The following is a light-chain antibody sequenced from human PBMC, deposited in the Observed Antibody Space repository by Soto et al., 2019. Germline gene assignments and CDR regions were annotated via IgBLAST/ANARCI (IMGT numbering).Light chain of an antibody. V-gene: IGLV3-21*04. CDR2: YDS. CDR1: NIGSKS. Sequence: SYELTQPPSVSVAPGKTARITCGGNNIGSKSVHWYQQKPGQAPVLVIYYDSDRPSGIPERFSGSNSGNTATLTISRVEAGDEADYYCQVWDSSSDHHYVFGTGTK. CDR3: QVWDSSSDHHYV. J-gene: IGLJ1*01.